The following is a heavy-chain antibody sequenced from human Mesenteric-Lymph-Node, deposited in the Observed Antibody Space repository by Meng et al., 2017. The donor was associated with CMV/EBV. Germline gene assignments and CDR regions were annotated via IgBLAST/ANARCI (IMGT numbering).Heavy chain of an antibody. J-gene: IGHJ6*02. V-gene: IGHV1-69*05. CDR1: GDTFRSLA. Sequence: SVKVSCKASGDTFRSLAITWVRQAPGQGLEWMGGIIPMLGTANYAQKFQGRVTITTDESTSTAYMELSSLRSEDTAVYYCARQDYYYGMDVWGQGTTVTVSS. CDR3: ARQDYYYGMDV. CDR2: IIPMLGTA.